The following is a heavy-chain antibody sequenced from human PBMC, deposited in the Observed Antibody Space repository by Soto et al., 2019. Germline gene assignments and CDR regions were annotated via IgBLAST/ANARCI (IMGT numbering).Heavy chain of an antibody. CDR2: VYYTGST. Sequence: SETLSLTCTVSGASIRSTDYYWSWVRQAPGKGLEWIGYVYYTGSTYYNPSLMSRLTISVDTSKNQFSLKLTSVTAAETAVYYCVRTARQGAVAPHWFDRWGQGTQVTVSS. CDR3: VRTARQGAVAPHWFDR. V-gene: IGHV4-30-4*01. D-gene: IGHD2-21*02. J-gene: IGHJ5*02. CDR1: GASIRSTDYY.